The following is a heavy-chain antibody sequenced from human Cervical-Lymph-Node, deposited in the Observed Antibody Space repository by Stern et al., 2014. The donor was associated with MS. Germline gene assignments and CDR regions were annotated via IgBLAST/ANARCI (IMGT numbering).Heavy chain of an antibody. V-gene: IGHV1-46*01. D-gene: IGHD6-6*01. CDR2: INPSDGRT. J-gene: IGHJ4*02. CDR1: GYTFTNQR. CDR3: AGEADA. Sequence: MQLVESRAEVKTPGASVKVSCKASGYTFTNQRIHWVRQAPGQGLEWMGIINPSDGRTIYAQKIQGRVTMTRDTSTTTFYMELSSLRSEDTAVYYCAGEADAWGQGTLVTVSS.